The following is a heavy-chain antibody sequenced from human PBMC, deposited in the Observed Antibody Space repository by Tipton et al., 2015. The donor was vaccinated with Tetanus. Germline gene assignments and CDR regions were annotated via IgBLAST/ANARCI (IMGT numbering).Heavy chain of an antibody. CDR3: ARDASRYTYGSNYFDY. Sequence: SLRLSCAASGFSFSTYWMHWVRQAPGKGPEWVSRINVDGSTTTYAHSVKGRFTISRGNAKNSLYLQMSSPRAEDTAVYYCARDASRYTYGSNYFDYWGQGTLVTVSS. CDR2: INVDGSTT. D-gene: IGHD5-18*01. J-gene: IGHJ4*02. V-gene: IGHV3-74*03. CDR1: GFSFSTYW.